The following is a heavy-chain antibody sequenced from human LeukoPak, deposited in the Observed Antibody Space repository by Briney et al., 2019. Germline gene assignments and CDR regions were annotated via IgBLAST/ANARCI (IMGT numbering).Heavy chain of an antibody. V-gene: IGHV3-23*01. CDR3: AKRIAAAGTDY. D-gene: IGHD6-13*01. Sequence: ETLSLTCTVTGGSISSYYWSWVRQAPGKGLEWVSAISGSGGSTYYADSVKGRFTISRDNSKNTLYLQMNSLRAEDTAVYYCAKRIAAAGTDYWGQGTLVTVSS. CDR2: ISGSGGST. J-gene: IGHJ4*02. CDR1: GGSISSYY.